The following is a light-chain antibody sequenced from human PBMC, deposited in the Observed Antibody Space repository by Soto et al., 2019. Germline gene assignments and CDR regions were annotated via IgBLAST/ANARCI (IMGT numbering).Light chain of an antibody. V-gene: IGKV1-5*03. CDR3: QQYNSYSPGYT. J-gene: IGKJ2*01. CDR1: QSISSW. Sequence: DIQMTQSPSTLSACVGDRVTITCRASQSISSWLAWYQQKPGKAPKLLIYKASSLESGVPSRFSGSGSGTEFTLTISSLQPDDFATYYCQQYNSYSPGYTFGQGTKLEIE. CDR2: KAS.